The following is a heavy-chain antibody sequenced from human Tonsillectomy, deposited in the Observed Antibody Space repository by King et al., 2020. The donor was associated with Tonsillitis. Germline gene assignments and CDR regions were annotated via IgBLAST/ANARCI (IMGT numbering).Heavy chain of an antibody. CDR1: GGSISSSSYY. V-gene: IGHV4-39*01. Sequence: LQLQESGPGLVKPSETLSLTCTVSGGSISSSSYYWGWIRQPPGKGLEWIGSIYYSGSTYYNPSLKSRVTISVDTSKKQFSLKLSSVTAADTAVYYCARHLKGLDILRVGYFDYWGQGTLVTVSS. J-gene: IGHJ4*02. CDR2: IYYSGST. D-gene: IGHD2-15*01. CDR3: ARHLKGLDILRVGYFDY.